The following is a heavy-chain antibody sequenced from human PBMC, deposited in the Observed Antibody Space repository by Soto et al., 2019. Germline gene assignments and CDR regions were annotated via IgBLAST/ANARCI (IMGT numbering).Heavy chain of an antibody. V-gene: IGHV3-73*02. Sequence: EVQLVESGGGLVQPGGSLKLSCAASGFTFSGSAMHWVRQASGKGLEWVGRIRSKANSYATAYAASVKGRFTISRDDSKNTAYLQMNSLKTEDTAVYYCTRRIAAAGTSYGMDVWGQGTTVTVSS. J-gene: IGHJ6*02. CDR2: IRSKANSYAT. CDR1: GFTFSGSA. D-gene: IGHD6-13*01. CDR3: TRRIAAAGTSYGMDV.